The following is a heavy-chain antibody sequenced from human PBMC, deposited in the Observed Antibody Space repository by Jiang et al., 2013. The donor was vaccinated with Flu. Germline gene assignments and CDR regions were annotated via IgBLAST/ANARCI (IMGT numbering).Heavy chain of an antibody. V-gene: IGHV3-74*01. CDR2: INNDGNST. D-gene: IGHD2-21*01. CDR1: GFTFSSYW. CDR3: ARIVEQPSDY. Sequence: VQLVESGGGLVQPGGSLRLSCAASGFTFSSYWMHWVRQVPGKGLVWVSHINNDGNSTNYADSVKGRFTISRDNTKNTVYLQMNSLRVEGTAVYYCARIVEQPSDYWGQGTLVTVSS. J-gene: IGHJ4*02.